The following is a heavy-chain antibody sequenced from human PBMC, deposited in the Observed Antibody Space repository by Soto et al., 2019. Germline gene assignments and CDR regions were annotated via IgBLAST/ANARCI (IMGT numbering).Heavy chain of an antibody. CDR2: ISSSSSYI. CDR1: GFPFNTYA. J-gene: IGHJ6*02. D-gene: IGHD2-21*02. Sequence: PGGSLRVSCAASGFPFNTYAMNWVRQTPGKGLEWVSSISSSSSYIYYADSVKGRFTISRDNAKNSLYLQMNSLRAEDTAVYYCARAPWGGDSYGMDVWGQGTTVTVSS. CDR3: ARAPWGGDSYGMDV. V-gene: IGHV3-21*01.